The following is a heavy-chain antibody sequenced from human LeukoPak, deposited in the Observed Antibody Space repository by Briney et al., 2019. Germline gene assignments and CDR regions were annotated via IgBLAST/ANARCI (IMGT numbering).Heavy chain of an antibody. V-gene: IGHV3-21*01. J-gene: IGHJ4*02. CDR2: ISSSSSYI. D-gene: IGHD6-19*01. CDR3: AKSKAQWLVTEGFDY. CDR1: GFTFSSYS. Sequence: NPGGSLRLSCAASGFTFSSYSMNWVRQAPGKGLEWVSSISSSSSYIYYADSVKGRFTISRDNAKNSLYLQMNSLRAEDTAVYYCAKSKAQWLVTEGFDYWGQGTLVTVSS.